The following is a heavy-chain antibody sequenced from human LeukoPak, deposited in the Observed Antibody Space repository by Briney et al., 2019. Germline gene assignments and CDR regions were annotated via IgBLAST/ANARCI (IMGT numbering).Heavy chain of an antibody. Sequence: GGSLRLSCAASGFSFNYYAMHWVRQAPGKGLEYVSAISGNGGNTYYANSVKGRFTISRDNSKNTLYLQMNSLTAEDTAVYYCATNYGSGNTDHYFDYWGQGTLVTVSS. CDR2: ISGNGGNT. J-gene: IGHJ4*02. V-gene: IGHV3-64*01. D-gene: IGHD3-10*01. CDR3: ATNYGSGNTDHYFDY. CDR1: GFSFNYYA.